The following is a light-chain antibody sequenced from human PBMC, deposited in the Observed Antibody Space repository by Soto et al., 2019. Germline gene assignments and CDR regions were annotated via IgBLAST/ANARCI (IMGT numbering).Light chain of an antibody. CDR2: WAS. J-gene: IGKJ1*01. Sequence: DLVLTPSPDSLAVSLGASSTINCKSSQTVLDSSNNRDYLTWYQQKPGQPPKLLIYWASTREFGVPDRFSGSGSGTDFTLTISSLQAGDVSVYYCQQYYTSPRTFGHGTKVDI. CDR3: QQYYTSPRT. CDR1: QTVLDSSNNRDY. V-gene: IGKV4-1*01.